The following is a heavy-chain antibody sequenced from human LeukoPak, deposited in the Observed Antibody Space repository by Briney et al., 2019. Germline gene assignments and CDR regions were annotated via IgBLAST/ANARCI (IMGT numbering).Heavy chain of an antibody. V-gene: IGHV1-8*01. CDR1: GYTFTSYE. D-gene: IGHD2-8*01. CDR2: MNPNSGNT. Sequence: GASVKVSCKASGYTFTSYEINWVRQATGQGLEWMGWMNPNSGNTDYAQKFQGRVTMTTDTSTSTAYMELRSLRSDDTAVYYCARDRYCTNGVCYTADYWGQGTLVTVSS. J-gene: IGHJ4*02. CDR3: ARDRYCTNGVCYTADY.